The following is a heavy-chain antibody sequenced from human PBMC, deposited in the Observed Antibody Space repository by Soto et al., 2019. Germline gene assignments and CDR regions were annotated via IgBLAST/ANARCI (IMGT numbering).Heavy chain of an antibody. V-gene: IGHV3-30*18. CDR1: GFTFSSYG. Sequence: QVQLVESGGGVVQPGRSLRLSCAASGFTFSSYGMHWVRQAPGKGLEWVAVISYDGSNKYYADSVKGRFTISIDNSKNTRYLQMNSLRAEDTAVYYCAKDATVTSPSYFDYWGQGTLVTVSS. J-gene: IGHJ4*02. CDR2: ISYDGSNK. D-gene: IGHD4-17*01. CDR3: AKDATVTSPSYFDY.